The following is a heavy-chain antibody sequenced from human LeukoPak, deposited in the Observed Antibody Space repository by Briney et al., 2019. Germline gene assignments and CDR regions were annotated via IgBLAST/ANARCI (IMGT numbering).Heavy chain of an antibody. Sequence: GGPLRLSCAASGFTFSSYAMHWVRQAPGKGLEWVTLISYDGSNKYYADSVKGRFTISRDNTKNTLYLQMNSLRAEDTAVYYCASDFTYYMDVWGKGTTVTVSS. V-gene: IGHV3-30*04. CDR3: ASDFTYYMDV. J-gene: IGHJ6*03. CDR1: GFTFSSYA. CDR2: ISYDGSNK.